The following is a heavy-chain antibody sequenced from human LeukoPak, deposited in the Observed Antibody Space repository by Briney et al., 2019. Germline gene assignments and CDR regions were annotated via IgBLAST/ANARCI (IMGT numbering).Heavy chain of an antibody. D-gene: IGHD6-13*01. J-gene: IGHJ4*02. CDR3: ARDGGVSSWYGSYFDY. Sequence: PGGSLRLSCAASGFTFSSYAMHWVRQAPGKGLEWVAVISYDGSNKYYADSVKGRFTISRDNSKNTLYLQMNSLRAEDTAVYYCARDGGVSSWYGSYFDYWGQGTLVTVSS. V-gene: IGHV3-30-3*01. CDR1: GFTFSSYA. CDR2: ISYDGSNK.